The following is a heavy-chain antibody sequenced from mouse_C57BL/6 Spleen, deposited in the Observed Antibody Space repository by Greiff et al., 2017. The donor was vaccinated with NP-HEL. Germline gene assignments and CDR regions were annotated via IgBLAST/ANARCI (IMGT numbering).Heavy chain of an antibody. CDR2: IDPSDSYT. J-gene: IGHJ2*01. V-gene: IGHV1-69*01. CDR1: GYTFTSYW. CDR3: ARWGPDFDY. Sequence: QVQLQQPGAELVMPGASVKLSCKASGYTFTSYWMHWVKQRPGQGLEWIGEIDPSDSYTNYNQKFKGKSTLTVDKSSSTAYMQLSSLTSEDSAVYYCARWGPDFDYWGQGTTLTVSS.